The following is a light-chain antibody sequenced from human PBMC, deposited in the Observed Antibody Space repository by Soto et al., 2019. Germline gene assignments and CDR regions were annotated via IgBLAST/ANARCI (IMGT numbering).Light chain of an antibody. CDR3: QQYGSSPIT. V-gene: IGKV3-20*01. J-gene: IGKJ5*01. Sequence: EIALTQSPCTLSLSPGESPTLSCSASQSVSSSYLAWYQQKNGQAPRLLIYGASSRATGIPDRFSGSGYGTDFNLTISRLETEDFAVYYCQQYGSSPITFGQGTRLEIK. CDR1: QSVSSSY. CDR2: GAS.